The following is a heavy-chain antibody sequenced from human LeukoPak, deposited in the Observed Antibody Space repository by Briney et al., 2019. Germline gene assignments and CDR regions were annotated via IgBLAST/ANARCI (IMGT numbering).Heavy chain of an antibody. CDR1: GFTFSSYA. Sequence: PGRSLRLSCAASGFTFSSYAMHWVRQAPGKGLEWVAVISYDGSNKYYADSVKGRFTISRDNSKNTLYLQTNSLRAEDTAVYYCARDGYSSGWYVGWFDPWGQGTLVTVSS. D-gene: IGHD6-19*01. CDR2: ISYDGSNK. CDR3: ARDGYSSGWYVGWFDP. V-gene: IGHV3-30*04. J-gene: IGHJ5*02.